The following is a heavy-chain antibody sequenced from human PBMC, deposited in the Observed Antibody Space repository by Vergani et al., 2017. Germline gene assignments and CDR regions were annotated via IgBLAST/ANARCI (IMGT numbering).Heavy chain of an antibody. V-gene: IGHV4-39*01. J-gene: IGHJ4*02. CDR1: GGSISSSSYY. Sequence: QLQLQESGPGLVKPSETLYLTCTVSGGSISSSSYYWGWIRQPPGKGLEWNGSIYYSGSTYYNPSLKSRVTISVDTSKNQFSLKLSSVTAADTAVYYCARQRVGALELDYWGQGTLVTVSS. CDR2: IYYSGST. CDR3: ARQRVGALELDY. D-gene: IGHD1-26*01.